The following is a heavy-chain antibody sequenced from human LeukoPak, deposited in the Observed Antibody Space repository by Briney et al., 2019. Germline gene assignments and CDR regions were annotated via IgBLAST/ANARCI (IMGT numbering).Heavy chain of an antibody. V-gene: IGHV4-4*07. CDR3: ARVGYYYGSGSRYYYMDV. J-gene: IGHJ6*03. CDR2: IYTSGST. D-gene: IGHD3-10*01. CDR1: GASISSHY. Sequence: SETLSLTCSVSGASISSHYWSWIRQPAGKGLEWIGRIYTSGSTNYNPSLKSRVTMSVDTSKNQFSLKLSSVTAADTAVYYCARVGYYYGSGSRYYYMDVWGKGTTVTISS.